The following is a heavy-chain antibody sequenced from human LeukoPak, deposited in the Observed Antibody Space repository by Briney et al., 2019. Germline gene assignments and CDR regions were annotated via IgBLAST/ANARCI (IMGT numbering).Heavy chain of an antibody. V-gene: IGHV1-46*01. CDR1: GYTFTRYY. CDR3: ARERYSKGTFDY. D-gene: IGHD1-1*01. CDR2: INPSADSR. Sequence: GASVKVSCKASGYTFTRYYMHWVRQAPGQGLEWMGGINPSADSRSYAQKFQGRVTMTRDTSTSTVYMELSSLRSEDTAVYYCARERYSKGTFDYWGQGTLVTVSS. J-gene: IGHJ4*02.